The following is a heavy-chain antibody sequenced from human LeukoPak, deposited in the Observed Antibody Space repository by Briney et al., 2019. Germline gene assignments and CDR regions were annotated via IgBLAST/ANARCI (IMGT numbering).Heavy chain of an antibody. Sequence: SETLSLTCAVYGGSFSGYYWSWIRQPPGKGLDWMGEINHSGRTNYTPSLKSRVTISVDTSKNQFSLKLSSVTAADTAVYYCARGDSDHSGRPVLDAFDIWGQGTMVTVSS. V-gene: IGHV4-34*01. CDR1: GGSFSGYY. D-gene: IGHD1-26*01. CDR2: INHSGRT. CDR3: ARGDSDHSGRPVLDAFDI. J-gene: IGHJ3*02.